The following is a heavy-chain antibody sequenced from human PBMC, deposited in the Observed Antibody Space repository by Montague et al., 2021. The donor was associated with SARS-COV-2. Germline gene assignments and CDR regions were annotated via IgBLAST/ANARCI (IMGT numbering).Heavy chain of an antibody. Sequence: TLSLTCTVSGASISSGGYYWSWIRQHPGKGLEWIGYIYYSGSTYYNPSLKSRVTISVDTSKNQFSLKLSSVTAADTAAYYCARVRITMIVVVDAFDIWGQGTMVTVSS. D-gene: IGHD3-22*01. CDR2: IYYSGST. J-gene: IGHJ3*02. V-gene: IGHV4-31*03. CDR1: GASISSGGYY. CDR3: ARVRITMIVVVDAFDI.